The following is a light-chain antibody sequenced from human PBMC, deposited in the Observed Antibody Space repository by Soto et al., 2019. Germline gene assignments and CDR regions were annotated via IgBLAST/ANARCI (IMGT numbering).Light chain of an antibody. CDR3: QQYGSF. Sequence: EIVLTQSPGTLSLSPGERATLSCRASQSVSSSYLAWYQQKPGQAPRLLIYGASSRATGIPDRFSGSGSGTDFTLTISRLEPEDLAVYYCQQYGSFFGQGTKLEIK. J-gene: IGKJ2*01. CDR2: GAS. V-gene: IGKV3-20*01. CDR1: QSVSSSY.